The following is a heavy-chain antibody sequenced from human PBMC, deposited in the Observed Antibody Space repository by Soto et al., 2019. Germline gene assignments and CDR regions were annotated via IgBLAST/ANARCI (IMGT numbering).Heavy chain of an antibody. CDR3: AKTLARLGYCSGGSCYSADAFDI. CDR1: GFTFDDYA. Sequence: EVQLVESGGGLVQPGRSLRLSCAASGFTFDDYAMHWVRQAPGKGLEWVSGISWNSGSIGYADSVKGRFTISRDNAKNSLYLQMNILRAEDTALYYCAKTLARLGYCSGGSCYSADAFDIWGQGTMVTVSS. J-gene: IGHJ3*02. D-gene: IGHD2-15*01. V-gene: IGHV3-9*01. CDR2: ISWNSGSI.